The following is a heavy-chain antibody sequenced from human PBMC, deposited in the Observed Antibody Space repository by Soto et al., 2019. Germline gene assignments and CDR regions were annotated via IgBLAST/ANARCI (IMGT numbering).Heavy chain of an antibody. CDR3: AREVTVASYSFDF. D-gene: IGHD5-12*01. CDR1: GGTFNNYA. V-gene: IGHV1-69*01. J-gene: IGHJ4*02. Sequence: QVQLVQSGAEVKRPGSSVKVSCKASGGTFNNYALSWVRQAPGQGLEWVGGIIPIFNSANYAKKFQGRVTITADDSTRTAYMELRSLRPDDAAVYYCAREVTVASYSFDFWGQVTLVTVAS. CDR2: IIPIFNSA.